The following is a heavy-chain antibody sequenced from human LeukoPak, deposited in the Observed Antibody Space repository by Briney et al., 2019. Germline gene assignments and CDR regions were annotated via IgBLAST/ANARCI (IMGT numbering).Heavy chain of an antibody. J-gene: IGHJ4*02. CDR2: ISYDGTND. D-gene: IGHD3-22*01. V-gene: IGHV3-30*18. CDR1: GFAFSNYG. Sequence: PGRSMRISCAASGFAFSNYGMRWVRQPPGKGLEWVALISYDGTNDYYVDSVKGRFTLSRDNSKNTLYLHMNSLRADDTAVYYCAKDEGSGLLYYDSNYFDSWGQGTLATVSS. CDR3: AKDEGSGLLYYDSNYFDS.